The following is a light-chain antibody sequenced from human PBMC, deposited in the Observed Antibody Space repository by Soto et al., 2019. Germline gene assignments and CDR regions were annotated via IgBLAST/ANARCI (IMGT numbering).Light chain of an antibody. V-gene: IGLV1-51*01. J-gene: IGLJ2*01. CDR2: ENN. CDR3: GTWDSGLSAGAV. CDR1: SSNIGNDY. Sequence: QSVLTQPPSVSAAPGQKVTISCSGSSSNIGNDYVSWYQQLPGTAPKLLIYENNKRPSGIPDRFSGSKSGTSATLGITGLQTGDEADYYCGTWDSGLSAGAVFGGETKVAVL.